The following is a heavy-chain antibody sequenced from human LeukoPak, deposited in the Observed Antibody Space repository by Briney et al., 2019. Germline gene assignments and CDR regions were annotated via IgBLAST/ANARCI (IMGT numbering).Heavy chain of an antibody. V-gene: IGHV1-69*05. J-gene: IGHJ4*02. CDR3: ARALHYDFWSGYFDY. CDR1: GYSFTNYW. Sequence: KISCTGSGYSFTNYWIGWVRQMPGKGLEWMGRIIPIFGTANYAQKFQGRVTITTDESTSTAYMELSSLRSEDTAVYYCARALHYDFWSGYFDYWGQGTLVTVSS. CDR2: IIPIFGTA. D-gene: IGHD3-3*01.